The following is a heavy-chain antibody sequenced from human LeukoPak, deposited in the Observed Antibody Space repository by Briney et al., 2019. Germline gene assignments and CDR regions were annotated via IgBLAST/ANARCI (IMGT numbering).Heavy chain of an antibody. J-gene: IGHJ4*02. CDR3: ARGRSIAARRFDY. D-gene: IGHD6-6*01. Sequence: SSETLSLTCAVYGGSFSGYYWSWIRQPPGKGLEWIGEINHSGSTNYNPSLKSRVTISVDTSKNQLSLKLCSVTAADTAVYYCARGRSIAARRFDYWGQGTLVTVSS. CDR1: GGSFSGYY. CDR2: INHSGST. V-gene: IGHV4-34*01.